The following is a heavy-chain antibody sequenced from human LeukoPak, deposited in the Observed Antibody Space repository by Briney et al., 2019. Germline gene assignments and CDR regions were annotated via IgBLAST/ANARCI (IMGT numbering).Heavy chain of an antibody. CDR1: GFTFSNAW. Sequence: GGSLRLSCAASGFTFSNAWMSWVRQAPGKGLEWVGRIKSKTDGGTTDYAAPVKGRFTISRDDSKNTLYLQMNSLKTEDTAVYYCTTVGYRYSGSYDGAHFDYWGQGTLVTVSS. V-gene: IGHV3-15*01. CDR3: TTVGYRYSGSYDGAHFDY. CDR2: IKSKTDGGTT. D-gene: IGHD1-26*01. J-gene: IGHJ4*02.